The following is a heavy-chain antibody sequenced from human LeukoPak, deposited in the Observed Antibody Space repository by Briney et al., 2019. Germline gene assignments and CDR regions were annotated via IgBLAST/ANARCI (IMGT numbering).Heavy chain of an antibody. J-gene: IGHJ4*02. CDR2: IYHSGST. CDR3: ASDVIVGATRDDY. Sequence: SETLSLTCIVSGGSISNYYWGWIRQPPGKGLEWIGSIYHSGSTYYNPSLKSRVTISVDTSKNQFSLKLSSVTAADTAVYYCASDVIVGATRDDYWGQGTLVTVSS. CDR1: GGSISNYY. D-gene: IGHD1-26*01. V-gene: IGHV4-38-2*02.